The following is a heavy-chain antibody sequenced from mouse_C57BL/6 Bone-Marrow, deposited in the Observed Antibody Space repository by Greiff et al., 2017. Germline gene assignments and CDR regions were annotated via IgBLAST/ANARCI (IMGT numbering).Heavy chain of an antibody. Sequence: EVKVVESGPELVKPGASVKISCKASGYSFTGYYMNWVKQSPEKSLEWIGEINPSTGGTTYNQKFKAKATLTVDKSSSTAYMQLKSLTSEDSAVYYCARAYYYGSSPLWYFDVWGTGTTVTVSS. D-gene: IGHD1-1*01. V-gene: IGHV1-42*01. CDR3: ARAYYYGSSPLWYFDV. CDR1: GYSFTGYY. J-gene: IGHJ1*03. CDR2: INPSTGGT.